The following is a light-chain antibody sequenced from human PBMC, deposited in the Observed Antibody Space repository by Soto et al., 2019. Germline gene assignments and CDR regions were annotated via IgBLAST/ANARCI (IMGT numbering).Light chain of an antibody. CDR3: QQYGSSPLT. CDR1: QNVSSGY. CDR2: DTS. Sequence: EIVLTQSPGTLSLSPGERATLSCRASQNVSSGYLAWYQQKPGQAPSLLIYDTSGRATGIPDRVSGSGSGTDFTLTISRLEPEEFAVYSCQQYGSSPLTFGQGTRLEIK. J-gene: IGKJ5*01. V-gene: IGKV3-20*01.